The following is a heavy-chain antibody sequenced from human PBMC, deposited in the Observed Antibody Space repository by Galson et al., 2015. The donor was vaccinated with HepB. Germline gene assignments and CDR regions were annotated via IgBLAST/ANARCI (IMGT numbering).Heavy chain of an antibody. J-gene: IGHJ3*02. Sequence: LRLSCAASGFMFSVHAMTWVRQAPGKGLEWVSTIGSPGETYHADSVKGRFTISRDNAKNSLYLQMNSLRAEDTAVYYCARDEWWYFDWLSAFDIWGQGTMVTVSS. CDR3: ARDEWWYFDWLSAFDI. CDR2: IGSPGET. V-gene: IGHV3-69-1*02. D-gene: IGHD3-9*01. CDR1: GFMFSVHA.